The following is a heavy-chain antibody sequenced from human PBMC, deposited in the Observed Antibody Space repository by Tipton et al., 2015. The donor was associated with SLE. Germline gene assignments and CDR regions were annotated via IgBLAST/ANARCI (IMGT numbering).Heavy chain of an antibody. V-gene: IGHV1-69*01. D-gene: IGHD3-10*01. CDR2: IIPIFGTP. Sequence: QLVQSGAEVKKPGSSVKVSCKASGGTFSSYAISWVRQAPGQGLEWMGGIIPIFGTPNYAQKFQGRVTITADESTSTAYMQLSSLRSEDTAVYYCARGTRITMLRDLLGGGYYFDYWGQGTLVTVSS. J-gene: IGHJ4*02. CDR3: ARGTRITMLRDLLGGGYYFDY. CDR1: GGTFSSYA.